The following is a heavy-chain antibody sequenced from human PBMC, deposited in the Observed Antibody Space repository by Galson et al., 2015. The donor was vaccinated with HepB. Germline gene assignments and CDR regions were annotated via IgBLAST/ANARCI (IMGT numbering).Heavy chain of an antibody. V-gene: IGHV1-2*04. CDR3: AREESGYYDAFDI. Sequence: SVKVSCKVSGYTFTGYDIHWVRQAPGQGLEWMGRLDPKSGATNYAQKFQGWVTMTRDTSINTAYMEVTRLRSDDTAVYYCAREESGYYDAFDIWGQGTMVTVSS. CDR1: GYTFTGYD. D-gene: IGHD3-9*01. CDR2: LDPKSGAT. J-gene: IGHJ3*02.